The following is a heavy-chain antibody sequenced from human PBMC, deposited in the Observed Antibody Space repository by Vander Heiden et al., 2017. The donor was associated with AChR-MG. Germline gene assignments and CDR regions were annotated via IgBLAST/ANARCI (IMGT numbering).Heavy chain of an antibody. CDR1: GFTFSSYA. D-gene: IGHD3-10*01. V-gene: IGHV3-23*01. Sequence: EVQLLESGGGLVQPGGSLRLSCAASGFTFSSYAMSWVRQAPGKGLEWVSAISGSGGSTYYADSVQGRFTISRDNSKNTLYLQMNSLRAEDTAVYYCAKEGGDYGSGTYYGDYWGQGTLVTVSS. CDR2: ISGSGGST. J-gene: IGHJ4*02. CDR3: AKEGGDYGSGTYYGDY.